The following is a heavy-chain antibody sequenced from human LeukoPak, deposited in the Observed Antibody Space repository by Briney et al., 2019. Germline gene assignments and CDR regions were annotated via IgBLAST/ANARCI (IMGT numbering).Heavy chain of an antibody. D-gene: IGHD3-16*02. V-gene: IGHV1-8*03. J-gene: IGHJ4*02. CDR1: GYTFTSYD. CDR3: ARAFQSLGGLSLPDY. Sequence: VASVKVSCKASGYTFTSYDINWVRQATGQGLEWMGWMNPNSGNTGYAQKFQGRVTITRNTSISTAYMELSSLRSEDTAVYYCARAFQSLGGLSLPDYWGQGTLVTVSS. CDR2: MNPNSGNT.